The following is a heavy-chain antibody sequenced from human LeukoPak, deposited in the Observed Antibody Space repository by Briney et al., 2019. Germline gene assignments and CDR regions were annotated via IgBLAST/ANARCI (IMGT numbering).Heavy chain of an antibody. V-gene: IGHV3-21*01. CDR2: ISSSSSYI. CDR3: AIEGAPGSFDP. Sequence: PGGSLRLSCAASGFTFSSYSMNWVRQAPGKGLEWVSSISSSSSYIYYADSVKGRFTISRDNAKNSLYLQMNNLRAEDTAVYYCAIEGAPGSFDPWGQGTLVTVSS. CDR1: GFTFSSYS. J-gene: IGHJ5*02.